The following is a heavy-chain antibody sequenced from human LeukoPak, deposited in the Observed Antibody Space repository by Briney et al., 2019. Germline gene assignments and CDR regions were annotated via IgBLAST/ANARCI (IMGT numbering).Heavy chain of an antibody. CDR3: ARTVRGTIFGVVIPYGMDV. V-gene: IGHV1-2*02. J-gene: IGHJ6*02. CDR2: INPNSGGT. Sequence: ASVKVSCKASGYTFTDYYMHWVRQAPGQGLEWMGWINPNSGGTNYAQKFQGRVTMTRDTSISTAYMELSRLRSDDTAVYYCARTVRGTIFGVVIPYGMDVWGQGTTVTVSS. D-gene: IGHD3-3*01. CDR1: GYTFTDYY.